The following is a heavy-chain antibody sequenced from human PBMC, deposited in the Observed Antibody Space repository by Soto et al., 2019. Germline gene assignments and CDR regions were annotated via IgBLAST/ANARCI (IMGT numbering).Heavy chain of an antibody. J-gene: IGHJ6*02. V-gene: IGHV4-30-4*01. CDR2: IYYSGST. Sequence: QVQLQESGPGLVKPSQTLSLTCTVSGGSISSGDYYWSWIRQPPGKGLEWIGYIYYSGSTYYNPSLKSRVTISVDTSKNQFSLKLSSVTAADTAVYYCARTARKDIVVVPAATPEDYYYGMDVWGQGTTVTVSS. D-gene: IGHD2-2*01. CDR3: ARTARKDIVVVPAATPEDYYYGMDV. CDR1: GGSISSGDYY.